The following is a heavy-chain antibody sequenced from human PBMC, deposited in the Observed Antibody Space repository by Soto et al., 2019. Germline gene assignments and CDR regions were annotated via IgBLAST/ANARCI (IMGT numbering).Heavy chain of an antibody. J-gene: IGHJ6*02. D-gene: IGHD6-13*01. CDR3: ARDHPHIAAAVYYYYGMDV. V-gene: IGHV1-69*13. CDR1: GGTFSSYA. Sequence: ASVKVSCKASGGTFSSYAISWVRQAPGQGLEWMGGIIPIFGTANYAQKFQGRVTITADESTSTAYMELSSLRSEDTAVYYCARDHPHIAAAVYYYYGMDVWGQGTKVTVSS. CDR2: IIPIFGTA.